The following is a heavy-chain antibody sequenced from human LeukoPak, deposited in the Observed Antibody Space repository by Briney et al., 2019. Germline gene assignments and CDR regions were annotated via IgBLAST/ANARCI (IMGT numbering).Heavy chain of an antibody. CDR3: ARDGALRGYSGYGGSQYYFDY. Sequence: GRSLRLSCAASGFTFSSYGMHWVRQAPGKGLEWVAVLWYDGSNKYYADSVKGRFTISRDNSKNTLYLQMNSLRAEDTAVYYCARDGALRGYSGYGGSQYYFDYWGQGTLVTVSS. V-gene: IGHV3-33*01. D-gene: IGHD5-12*01. CDR1: GFTFSSYG. J-gene: IGHJ4*02. CDR2: LWYDGSNK.